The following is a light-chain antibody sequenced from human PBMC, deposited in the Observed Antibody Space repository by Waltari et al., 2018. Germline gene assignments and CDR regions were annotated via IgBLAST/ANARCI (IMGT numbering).Light chain of an antibody. Sequence: QSVVTQPASVSGSPGQSISISCTGTSNDIGANDSVSWYQQHPGRAPQLVFYDVSVRPSGVSIRFSGSKSGNTASLTISGLQAEDEALYYCSSYTLTNPVVFGGGTKLTVL. CDR3: SSYTLTNPVV. J-gene: IGLJ2*01. CDR2: DVS. V-gene: IGLV2-14*03. CDR1: SNDIGANDS.